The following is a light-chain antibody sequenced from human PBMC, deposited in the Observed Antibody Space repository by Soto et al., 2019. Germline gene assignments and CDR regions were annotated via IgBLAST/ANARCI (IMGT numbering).Light chain of an antibody. Sequence: QSVLTQPASVSGSPGQSITISCTGTSSDVGSYNLVSWYQQHPGKAPKLMIYEVSKRPSGVSNRFSGSKSGNTASLTISGLQGEDEGDFCCFSFSGSSGGGVYVFGTGTKVTVL. J-gene: IGLJ1*01. CDR3: FSFSGSSGGGVYV. CDR2: EVS. CDR1: SSDVGSYNL. V-gene: IGLV2-23*02.